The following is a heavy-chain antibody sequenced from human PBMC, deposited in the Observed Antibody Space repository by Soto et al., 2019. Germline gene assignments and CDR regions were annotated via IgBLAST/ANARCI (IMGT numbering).Heavy chain of an antibody. CDR2: IYYSGST. D-gene: IGHD2-15*01. V-gene: IGHV4-39*01. CDR3: ARHRSDFWFDP. J-gene: IGHJ5*02. CDR1: GGSISSSSYV. Sequence: PSETLTLTCTVSGGSISSSSYVWGWIRQPPGKGLEWIGSIYYSGSTYYNPSLKSRVTVSVDTSKNQFSLKLNSVTAADTAVYYCARHRSDFWFDPWGQGTLVTVSS.